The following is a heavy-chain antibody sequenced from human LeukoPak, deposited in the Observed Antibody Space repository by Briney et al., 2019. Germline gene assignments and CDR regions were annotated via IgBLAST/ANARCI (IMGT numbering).Heavy chain of an antibody. CDR2: IKQDGSEK. J-gene: IGHJ4*02. Sequence: GGSLRLSCAASGFTFSSYWMSWVRQAPGKGLEWVANIKQDGSEKYFVDSVKGRFTISRDNAKNSLYLQMNSLRAEDTAVYYCARTSIQLWSHLDYWGQGTLVTVSS. V-gene: IGHV3-7*04. CDR3: ARTSIQLWSHLDY. CDR1: GFTFSSYW. D-gene: IGHD5-18*01.